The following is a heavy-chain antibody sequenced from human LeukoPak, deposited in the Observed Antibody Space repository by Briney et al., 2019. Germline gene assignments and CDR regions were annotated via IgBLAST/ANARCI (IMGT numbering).Heavy chain of an antibody. CDR1: GGSINNYY. V-gene: IGHV4-59*01. CDR2: VYYSGST. D-gene: IGHD3-3*01. CDR3: ARGPPNQYYDFWSGYYTGDYYYYGMDV. Sequence: PSETLSLTCTVSGGSINNYYWSWIRQPPGKGLELIGYVYYSGSTNYYNPSLKSRFTISVDTSKNQFSLKLSSVTAADTAVYYCARGPPNQYYDFWSGYYTGDYYYYGMDVWGQGTTVTVSS. J-gene: IGHJ6*02.